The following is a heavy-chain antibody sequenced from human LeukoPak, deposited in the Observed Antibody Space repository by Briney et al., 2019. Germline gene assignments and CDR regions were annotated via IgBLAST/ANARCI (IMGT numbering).Heavy chain of an antibody. V-gene: IGHV1-18*01. CDR1: GYTFTSYG. D-gene: IGHD3-10*01. CDR2: ISAYNGNT. Sequence: ASVKVSCKASGYTFTSYGISWVRQAPGQGLEWMGWISAYNGNTNYAQKFQGRVTMTRDTSISTAYMELSRLRSDDTAVYYCARAMARNYYGSGTFYYYYYMDVWGKGTTVTVSS. J-gene: IGHJ6*03. CDR3: ARAMARNYYGSGTFYYYYYMDV.